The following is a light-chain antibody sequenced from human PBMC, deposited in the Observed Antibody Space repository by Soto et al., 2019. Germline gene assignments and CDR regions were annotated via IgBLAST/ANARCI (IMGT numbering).Light chain of an antibody. CDR2: AAS. J-gene: IGKJ4*01. CDR1: QDVSRS. CDR3: QQLWTYPLS. Sequence: DTQLTQSPSFLSASVGDRVTIACRASQDVSRSVGWYQQKPGTAPKLLISAASTLNSGVPSRFSGSGSGTDFTLTISSLQPEDCATYYCQQLWTYPLSFGGGTKVEI. V-gene: IGKV1-9*01.